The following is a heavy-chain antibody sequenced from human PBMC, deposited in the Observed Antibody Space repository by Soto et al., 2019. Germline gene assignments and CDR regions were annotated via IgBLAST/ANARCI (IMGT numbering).Heavy chain of an antibody. CDR2: ISYHGSNK. CDR1: GFTFSSYG. J-gene: IGHJ4*02. V-gene: IGHV3-30*18. D-gene: IGHD3-16*02. Sequence: QVQLVESGGGVVQPGRSLRLSCAASGFTFSSYGMHWVRQAPGKGLEWVAVISYHGSNKYYADSVKGRFTISRDNSKNTLYLQINSLRAEDTAVYYCPNTVFGEVITYFDYCGQQTLVLVTT. CDR3: PNTVFGEVITYFDY.